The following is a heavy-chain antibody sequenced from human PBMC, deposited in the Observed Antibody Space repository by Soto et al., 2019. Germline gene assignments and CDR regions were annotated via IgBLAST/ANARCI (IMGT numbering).Heavy chain of an antibody. CDR1: GGSFSDIA. J-gene: IGHJ4*02. CDR2: IIPMFAAT. V-gene: IGHV1-69*01. Sequence: QVQLAQSGAEMTKPGSSVKVSCRASGGSFSDIAFSWVRQAPGQGLEWMGGIIPMFAATKYAQRLQDRVTITADESTNTVHLALNSLTSEDTAIYYCARGAIVAVPAALSSYHDYSNYRFDSWGQGTLVTVSS. D-gene: IGHD2-15*01. CDR3: ARGAIVAVPAALSSYHDYSNYRFDS.